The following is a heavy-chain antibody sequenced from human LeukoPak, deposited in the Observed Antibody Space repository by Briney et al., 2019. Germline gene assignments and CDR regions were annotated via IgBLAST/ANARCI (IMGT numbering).Heavy chain of an antibody. CDR3: AREDDSGTTRE. V-gene: IGHV1-69*13. D-gene: IGHD3-22*01. J-gene: IGHJ4*02. Sequence: ASVKVSCKASGGTFSSYAIRWVRQAPGQGLEWMGGIIPVFATANYAQKFQGRLTITADESTSTAYMELSSLRSEDTAVYYCAREDDSGTTREWGQGTLVTVSS. CDR1: GGTFSSYA. CDR2: IIPVFATA.